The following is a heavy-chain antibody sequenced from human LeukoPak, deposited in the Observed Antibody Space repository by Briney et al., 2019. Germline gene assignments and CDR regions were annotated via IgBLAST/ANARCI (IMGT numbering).Heavy chain of an antibody. CDR2: IYPGDSDT. CDR1: GYSFTNYW. V-gene: IGHV5-51*01. J-gene: IGHJ4*02. Sequence: GESLKISCKGSGYSFTNYWIGWVRQMPGKGLEWMGIIYPGDSDTRYSPSFQGQVTISADKSISTAYLQWSSLKASDTAMYYCARPFGEAVGATLGGVDYWGQGTLVTVSS. CDR3: ARPFGEAVGATLGGVDY. D-gene: IGHD1-26*01.